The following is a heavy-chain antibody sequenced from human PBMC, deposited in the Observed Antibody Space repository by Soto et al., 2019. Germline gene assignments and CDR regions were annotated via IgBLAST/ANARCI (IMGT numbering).Heavy chain of an antibody. V-gene: IGHV3-15*01. CDR2: IKSKTDGGTT. CDR3: TTAFDFLSGYYDY. Sequence: GGSLRLSCAASGFTFSNAWMSWVRQAPGKGLEWVGRIKSKTDGGTTDYAAPVKGRFTISRDDSKNTLYLQMNSLKTEDTAVYYCTTAFDFLSGYYDYWGQGTLVTVSS. CDR1: GFTFSNAW. J-gene: IGHJ4*02. D-gene: IGHD3-3*01.